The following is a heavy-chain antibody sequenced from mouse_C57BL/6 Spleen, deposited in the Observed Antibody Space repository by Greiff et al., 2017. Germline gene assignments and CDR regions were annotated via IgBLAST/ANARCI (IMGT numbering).Heavy chain of an antibody. Sequence: DVHLVESGGGLVKPGGSLKLSCAASGFTFSSYAMSWVRQTPEKRLEWVATISDGGSYTYYPDNVKGRFTISRDNAKNNLYLQMSHLKSEDTAMYYCAREGDYYGSSYDWGQGTLVTVSA. J-gene: IGHJ3*01. CDR1: GFTFSSYA. D-gene: IGHD1-1*01. V-gene: IGHV5-4*01. CDR2: ISDGGSYT. CDR3: AREGDYYGSSYD.